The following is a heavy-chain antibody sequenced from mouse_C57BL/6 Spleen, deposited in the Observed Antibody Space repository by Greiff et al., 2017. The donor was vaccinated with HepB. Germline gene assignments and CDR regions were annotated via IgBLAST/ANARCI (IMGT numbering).Heavy chain of an antibody. CDR3: ARDYYGSSGD. CDR1: GYTFTSYW. CDR2: IYPSDSET. J-gene: IGHJ3*01. D-gene: IGHD1-1*01. Sequence: VKLMESGAELVRPGSSVKLSCKASGYTFTSYWMDWVKQRPGQGLEWIGNIYPSDSETHYNQKFKDKATLTVDKSSSTAYMQLSSLTSEDSAVYYCARDYYGSSGDWGQGTLVTVSA. V-gene: IGHV1-61*01.